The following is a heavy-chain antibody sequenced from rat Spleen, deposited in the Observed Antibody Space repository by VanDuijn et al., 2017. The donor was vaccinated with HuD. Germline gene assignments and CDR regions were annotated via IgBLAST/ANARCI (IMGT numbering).Heavy chain of an antibody. V-gene: IGHV2-43*01. CDR1: GFSLTSYH. CDR2: IWGDGST. Sequence: QVQLKESGPGLVQPSQTLSLTCTVSGFSLTSYHVSWVRQPPGKGLEWMGVIWGDGSTAYNSALKSRLSISRDTSKSQVFLKMNNLQTEDTAMYFCARSNPGLAYWGQGTLVTVSS. J-gene: IGHJ3*01. D-gene: IGHD3-8*01. CDR3: ARSNPGLAY.